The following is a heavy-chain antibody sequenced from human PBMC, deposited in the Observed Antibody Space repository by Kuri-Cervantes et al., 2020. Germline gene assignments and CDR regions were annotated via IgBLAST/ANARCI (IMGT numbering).Heavy chain of an antibody. Sequence: GESLKISCAASGFTFSNAWMSWVRQAPGKGLEWVGRIKSKTDGGTTDYAAPVKGRFTISRDDSKNTLYLQTNSLKTEDTAVYYCTTDDDYGAFDIWGQGTMVTVSS. CDR1: GFTFSNAW. CDR3: TTDDDYGAFDI. J-gene: IGHJ3*02. D-gene: IGHD4-17*01. CDR2: IKSKTDGGTT. V-gene: IGHV3-15*01.